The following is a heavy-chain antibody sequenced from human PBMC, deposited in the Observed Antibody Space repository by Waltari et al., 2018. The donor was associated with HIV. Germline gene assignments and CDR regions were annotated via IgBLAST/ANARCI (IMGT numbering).Heavy chain of an antibody. V-gene: IGHV4-4*02. CDR1: GGSIRSSNW. J-gene: IGHJ4*02. CDR3: ARVGGFLLDY. CDR2: IYHSGST. D-gene: IGHD1-26*01. Sequence: QVQLQESGPGLVKPSGTLSITCAVSGGSIRSSNWWSWVRQPLGKGLEWIGEIYHSGSTNYNPALKSRLTILVDKSKNQFSLKRNSVAAADTAVYYCARVGGFLLDYWGQGTLVTVSS.